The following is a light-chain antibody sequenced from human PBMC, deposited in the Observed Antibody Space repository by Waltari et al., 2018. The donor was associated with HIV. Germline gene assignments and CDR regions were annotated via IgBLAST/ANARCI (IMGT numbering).Light chain of an antibody. CDR2: GTS. V-gene: IGKV3-20*01. CDR3: QQYGSSPYT. Sequence: EIVLTQSPGTLSLSPGEKATLSCRARQSVTSGYLSWYQQKPGQAPRLHIYGTSKRATGIPDRFSGSGSGTDFSLTINKLEPEDFEVYWCQQYGSSPYTFGRGTILEI. J-gene: IGKJ2*01. CDR1: QSVTSGY.